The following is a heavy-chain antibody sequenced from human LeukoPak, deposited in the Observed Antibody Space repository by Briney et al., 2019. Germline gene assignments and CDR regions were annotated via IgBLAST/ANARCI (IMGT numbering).Heavy chain of an antibody. CDR2: MNPNSGNT. CDR3: ARTLRGGNHVRVYYYGMDV. D-gene: IGHD3-10*01. V-gene: IGHV1-8*01. CDR1: GYTFTSYD. Sequence: ASVKVSCKASGYTFTSYDINWVRQATGQGLEWMGWMNPNSGNTGYAQKFQGRVTMTRNTSISTAYMELSSLRSEDTAVYYCARTLRGGNHVRVYYYGMDVWGRGTTVTVSS. J-gene: IGHJ6*02.